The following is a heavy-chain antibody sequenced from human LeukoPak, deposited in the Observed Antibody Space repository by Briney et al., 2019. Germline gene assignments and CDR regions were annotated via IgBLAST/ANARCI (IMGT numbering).Heavy chain of an antibody. D-gene: IGHD2-2*01. CDR1: GGSFSGYY. J-gene: IGHJ5*02. CDR2: IHYSGSA. CDR3: ARDVLSYCSSTSCLGLNWFDP. Sequence: SETLSLTCAVYGGSFSGYYWTWIRQPPGKGLEWIGEIHYSGSATYNPSLKSRVTISVDTSKNQFSLKMNSVTAADTAVYYCARDVLSYCSSTSCLGLNWFDPWGQGTLVTVSS. V-gene: IGHV4-34*01.